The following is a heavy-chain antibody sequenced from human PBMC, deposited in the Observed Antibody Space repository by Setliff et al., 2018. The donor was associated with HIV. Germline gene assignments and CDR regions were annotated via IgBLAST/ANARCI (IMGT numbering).Heavy chain of an antibody. D-gene: IGHD3-16*01. Sequence: PGGSLRLSCAASGFTLSSTYMAWVRQAPGKGLEWVSTIYGSGDTYHADSVKGRFTLSRDTSKNTLYLQMNSLRAEDTAVYFCAKDDYVWGNPFDYWGQGTLVTVSS. CDR2: IYGSGDT. J-gene: IGHJ4*02. V-gene: IGHV3-53*01. CDR1: GFTLSSTY. CDR3: AKDDYVWGNPFDY.